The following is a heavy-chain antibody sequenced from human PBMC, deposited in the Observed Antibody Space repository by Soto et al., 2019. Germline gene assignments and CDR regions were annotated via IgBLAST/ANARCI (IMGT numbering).Heavy chain of an antibody. V-gene: IGHV3-30*18. J-gene: IGHJ6*02. D-gene: IGHD3-10*01. CDR2: ISYDGSNK. CDR1: GFTFSSYG. Sequence: QVQLVESGGGVVQPGRSLRLSCAASGFTFSSYGMHWVRQAPGKGLEWVAVISYDGSNKYYADSVKGRFTISRDYSKNALYLQMNSLRAEATAVYYCANTAPSVWFGEFFDYYGMDVWGQGTTVTVSS. CDR3: ANTAPSVWFGEFFDYYGMDV.